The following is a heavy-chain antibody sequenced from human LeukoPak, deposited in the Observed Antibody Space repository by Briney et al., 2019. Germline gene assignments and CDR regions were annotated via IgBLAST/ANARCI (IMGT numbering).Heavy chain of an antibody. D-gene: IGHD6-13*01. CDR2: INSDGSRT. J-gene: IGHJ4*02. CDR3: TTTRLADAFYFDY. CDR1: GFTSSSYW. V-gene: IGHV3-74*01. Sequence: PGGSLRLSCAASGFTSSSYWMHWVRQAPGKGLVWVSRINSDGSRTTYADAVKGRFTVSRDNAKNTLYLQMNSLRAEDTAVYYCTTTRLADAFYFDYWGQGTLVTVSS.